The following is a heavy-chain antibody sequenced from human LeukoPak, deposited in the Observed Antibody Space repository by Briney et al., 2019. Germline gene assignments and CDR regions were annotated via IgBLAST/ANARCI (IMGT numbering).Heavy chain of an antibody. D-gene: IGHD3-22*01. CDR3: ARFDKYYDSGAHYLDY. Sequence: PSETLSLTCTDSGASLNNYYWRCIRQPPEKGLEWIAYIHNNGNTHYNPSLKSRVTMSIDKPKNQFSLNLKSVTAADTAVYYCARFDKYYDSGAHYLDYWGEGALVTVSS. V-gene: IGHV4-59*12. CDR2: IHNNGNT. CDR1: GASLNNYY. J-gene: IGHJ4*02.